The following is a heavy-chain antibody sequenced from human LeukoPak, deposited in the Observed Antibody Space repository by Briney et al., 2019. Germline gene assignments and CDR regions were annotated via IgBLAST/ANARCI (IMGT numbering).Heavy chain of an antibody. CDR1: GGTFISYA. D-gene: IGHD6-19*01. CDR2: IIPIFGTA. Sequence: SVKVPCKASGGTFISYAFRWVRQAPGQWLEWMGGIIPIFGTANYAQKFQGRVTITADESTSTAYMELSSLRSEDTAVYYCASPIAVAGINAFDIWGQGTMVTVSS. CDR3: ASPIAVAGINAFDI. J-gene: IGHJ3*02. V-gene: IGHV1-69*13.